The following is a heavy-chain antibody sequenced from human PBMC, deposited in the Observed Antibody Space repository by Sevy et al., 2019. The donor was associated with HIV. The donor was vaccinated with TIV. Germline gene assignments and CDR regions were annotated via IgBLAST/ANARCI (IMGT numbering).Heavy chain of an antibody. CDR2: INSDGSST. CDR1: GFTFSSFL. Sequence: LSLTCAASGFTFSSFLMHWVRQAPGKGPVWVSRINSDGSSTTYAGSVKGRFTISRDNAKNMLYLQMSSLRAEDTAVYSCAGGGGRVYGLDVWGQGTTVTVSS. D-gene: IGHD3-10*01. CDR3: AGGGGRVYGLDV. J-gene: IGHJ6*02. V-gene: IGHV3-74*03.